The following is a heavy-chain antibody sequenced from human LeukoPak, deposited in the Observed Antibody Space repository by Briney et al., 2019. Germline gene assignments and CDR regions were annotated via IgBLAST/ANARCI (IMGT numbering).Heavy chain of an antibody. CDR2: ISAYNGNT. J-gene: IGHJ4*02. V-gene: IGHV1-18*01. CDR1: GYTFTRYG. Sequence: SVKVSCKASGYTFTRYGISWLRQAPGQGLEWMGWISAYNGNTNYAQKLQGRVTMTTDTSTSTAYMELRSLRSDDTAVYYCARGYYYDSSGYYQYWGQGTLVTVSS. CDR3: ARGYYYDSSGYYQY. D-gene: IGHD3-22*01.